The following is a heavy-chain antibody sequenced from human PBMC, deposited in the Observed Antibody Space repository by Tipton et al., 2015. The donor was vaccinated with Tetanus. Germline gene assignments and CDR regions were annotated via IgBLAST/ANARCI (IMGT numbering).Heavy chain of an antibody. J-gene: IGHJ5*02. CDR1: GGSISSYY. D-gene: IGHD2-2*01. CDR2: IYHSGST. Sequence: TLSLTCTVSGGSISSYYWGWIRQPPGKGLEWVGFIYHSGSTNYNPSLKSRTTISVDTSKNQFSLKLSSVTAADTAVYYCAREVKDCFGTSFCVVWFGPWGQGTLVTVSS. V-gene: IGHV4-59*01. CDR3: AREVKDCFGTSFCVVWFGP.